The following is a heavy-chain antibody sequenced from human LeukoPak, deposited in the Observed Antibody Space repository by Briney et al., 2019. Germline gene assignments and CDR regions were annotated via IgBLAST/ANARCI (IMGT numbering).Heavy chain of an antibody. CDR3: AMASWVSNADAVL. D-gene: IGHD1-1*01. CDR2: LRGDGET. J-gene: IGHJ4*02. Sequence: GSLRLPCAASGFTFSNYAMSWVRQAPAGGLEWVSSLRGDGETFYADSVKGRFTLSRDDSRNTVYLQLNNLRVEDTAVYYCAMASWVSNADAVLWGQGTLVTVSS. CDR1: GFTFSNYA. V-gene: IGHV3-23*01.